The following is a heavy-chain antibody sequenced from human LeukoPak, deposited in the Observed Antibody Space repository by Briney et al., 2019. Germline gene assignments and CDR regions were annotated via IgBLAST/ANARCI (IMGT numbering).Heavy chain of an antibody. CDR2: IYYSGST. V-gene: IGHV4-59*08. CDR1: GGSFSGYY. J-gene: IGHJ4*02. CDR3: ARADGVAYYDFWSGYESPFDY. D-gene: IGHD3-3*01. Sequence: SETLSLTCAVYGGSFSGYYWSWIRQPPGKGLEWIGYIYYSGSTYYNPSLKSRVTISVDTSKNQFSLKLSSVTAADTAVYYCARADGVAYYDFWSGYESPFDYWGQGTLVTVSS.